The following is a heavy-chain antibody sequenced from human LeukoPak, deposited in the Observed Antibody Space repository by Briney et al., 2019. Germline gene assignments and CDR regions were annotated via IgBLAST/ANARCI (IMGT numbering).Heavy chain of an antibody. V-gene: IGHV3-7*03. CDR2: IKQDGREK. Sequence: GGSLRLSCAASGFTFSSYWMSWVRQAPGKGLEWVANIKQDGREKYYVDSVKGRFTISRDNAKNSLYLQMNSLRAEDTALYYCARGHSEAYYDILTALIFFDYWGQGTLVTVSA. CDR3: ARGHSEAYYDILTALIFFDY. D-gene: IGHD3-9*01. CDR1: GFTFSSYW. J-gene: IGHJ4*02.